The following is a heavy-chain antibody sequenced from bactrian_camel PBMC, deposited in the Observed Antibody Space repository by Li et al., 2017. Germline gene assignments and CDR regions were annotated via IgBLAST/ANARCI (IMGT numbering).Heavy chain of an antibody. J-gene: IGHJ4*01. V-gene: IGHV3S55*01. Sequence: QLVESGGGSVQAGGSLRLSCAASGYTYASYCMGWFRQAPGKQREGVAGVESDGSTSFANSVKGRFTISQDSAKNILYPQMRSLRPEDTAMYYCAAKSACLDLLRAIPLARWVGQGTQVTVS. CDR1: GYTYASYC. D-gene: IGHD1*01. CDR2: VESDGST.